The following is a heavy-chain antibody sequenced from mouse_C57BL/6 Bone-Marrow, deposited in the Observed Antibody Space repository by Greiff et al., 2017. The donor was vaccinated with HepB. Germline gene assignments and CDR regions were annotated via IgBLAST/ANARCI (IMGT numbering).Heavy chain of an antibody. J-gene: IGHJ3*01. CDR2: ISYDGSN. Sequence: EVQLVESGPGLVKPSQSLSLTCSVTGYSITSGYYWNWIRQFPGNKLEWMGYISYDGSNNYNPSLKNRISITRDTSKNQFFLKLNSVNTEDTATYYYGSGGGFAYWGQGTLVTVSA. CDR1: GYSITSGYY. V-gene: IGHV3-6*01. CDR3: GSGGGFAY. D-gene: IGHD1-1*02.